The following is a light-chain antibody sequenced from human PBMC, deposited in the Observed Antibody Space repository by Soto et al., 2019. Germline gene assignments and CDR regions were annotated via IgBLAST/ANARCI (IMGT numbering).Light chain of an antibody. J-gene: IGKJ1*01. Sequence: ILLTQSPSTLSLSPGERATLSCRASQSVNNYLAWYQQKPGQAPRLLIYDTSDRASGIPARFSGSGSGTDFTLTISSLEPEDFEVFYCQQRSVWPWTFGQGTKVDIK. V-gene: IGKV3-11*01. CDR2: DTS. CDR3: QQRSVWPWT. CDR1: QSVNNY.